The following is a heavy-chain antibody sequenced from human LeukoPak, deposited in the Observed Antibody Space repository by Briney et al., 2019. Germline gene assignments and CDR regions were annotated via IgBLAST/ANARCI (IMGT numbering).Heavy chain of an antibody. Sequence: SETLSLTCTVSGGSISTSYYWSWIRQPPGKGLEWIGYIYYSGSTNYNPSLKSRVTISVDTSKNQFSLKLSSVTAADTAVYYCARKPHSMKYYYGSGSLAGILDVWGKGTTVTVSS. D-gene: IGHD3-10*01. CDR2: IYYSGST. CDR3: ARKPHSMKYYYGSGSLAGILDV. V-gene: IGHV4-59*01. J-gene: IGHJ6*04. CDR1: GGSISTSYY.